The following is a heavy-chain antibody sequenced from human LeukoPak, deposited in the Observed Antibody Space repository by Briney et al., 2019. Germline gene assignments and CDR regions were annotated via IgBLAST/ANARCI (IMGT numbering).Heavy chain of an antibody. J-gene: IGHJ6*03. CDR1: GGTFSSYA. V-gene: IGHV1-69*13. D-gene: IGHD6-6*01. Sequence: SVKVSCKASGGTFSSYAISWVRQAPGQGLEWMGGIIPIFGTANYAQKFQGRVTITADESTSTAYMELSSLRSEDTAVYYCARSGSSSGPRYYYYMDVWGKGTTVTVSS. CDR3: ARSGSSSGPRYYYYMDV. CDR2: IIPIFGTA.